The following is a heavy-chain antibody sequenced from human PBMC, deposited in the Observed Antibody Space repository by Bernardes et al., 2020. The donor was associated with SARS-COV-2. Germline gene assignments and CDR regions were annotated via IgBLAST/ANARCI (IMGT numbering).Heavy chain of an antibody. V-gene: IGHV3-13*01. CDR1: GFAFSSYD. Sequence: GGSLRLSCAASGFAFSSYDFHWVRQVTGKGLEWVSAIGTGGDTYYSASVKGRFTISRENAKNSVYLQMNSLRAGDTAVYYCARESRGPGIGGGGHWLWYLDLWGRGTLVTVSS. J-gene: IGHJ2*01. CDR2: IGTGGDT. D-gene: IGHD3-16*01. CDR3: ARESRGPGIGGGGHWLWYLDL.